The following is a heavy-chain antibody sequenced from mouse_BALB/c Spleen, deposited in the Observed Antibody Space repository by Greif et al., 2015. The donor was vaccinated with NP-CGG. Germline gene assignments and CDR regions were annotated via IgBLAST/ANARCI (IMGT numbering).Heavy chain of an antibody. Sequence: QVQLKQSGAELMKPGASVKISCKATGYTFSSYWIEWVKQRPGHGLEWIGEILPGSGSTNYNEKFKGKATFTADTSSNTAYMQLSSLTSEDSAVYYCAKLGRYFDYWGQGTTLTVSS. D-gene: IGHD4-1*01. CDR2: ILPGSGST. CDR3: AKLGRYFDY. J-gene: IGHJ2*01. V-gene: IGHV1-9*01. CDR1: GYTFSSYW.